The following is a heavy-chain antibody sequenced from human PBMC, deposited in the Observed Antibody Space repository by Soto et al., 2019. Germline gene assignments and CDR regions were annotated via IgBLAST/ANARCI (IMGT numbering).Heavy chain of an antibody. V-gene: IGHV3-23*01. CDR1: GFTFSTYA. J-gene: IGHJ5*02. D-gene: IGHD1-7*01. CDR2: ISSGGTST. CDR3: ARWTGTLLLNWLDP. Sequence: PVGSLRLSCAASGFTFSTYAMSWVRQAPGKGLEWVSAISSGGTSTYYADSVKGRFTISRDNSKNTLFLQMISLRAEDTAVYYCARWTGTLLLNWLDPWGQGTLVTVSS.